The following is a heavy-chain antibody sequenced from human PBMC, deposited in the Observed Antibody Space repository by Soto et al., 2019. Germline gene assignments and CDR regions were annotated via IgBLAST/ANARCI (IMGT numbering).Heavy chain of an antibody. J-gene: IGHJ6*02. D-gene: IGHD3-10*01. V-gene: IGHV1-69*13. CDR1: GSTISSYV. Sequence: SVKVSCKASGSTISSYVIAWVRRAPGQSLEWMGGIITITGPANYAQKFQGRLTITADEATSTAYMELSSLRSEDTAVYYCAREYYGSGTYGYYGMDVWGQGTTVTV. CDR2: IITITGPA. CDR3: AREYYGSGTYGYYGMDV.